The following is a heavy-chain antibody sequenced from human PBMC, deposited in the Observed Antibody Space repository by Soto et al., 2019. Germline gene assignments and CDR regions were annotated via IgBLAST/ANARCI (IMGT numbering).Heavy chain of an antibody. J-gene: IGHJ6*03. D-gene: IGHD6-13*01. CDR1: GYTFTRYD. V-gene: IGHV1-8*01. CDR2: MNPNSGNT. CDR3: ARGVLAAAPYYYYYYMDV. Sequence: ASVKVSCKASGYTFTRYDINWVRQATGQGLEWMGWMNPNSGNTGYAQKFQGRVTMTRNTSISTAYMELSSLRSEDTAVYYCARGVLAAAPYYYYYYMDVWGKGTTVTVSS.